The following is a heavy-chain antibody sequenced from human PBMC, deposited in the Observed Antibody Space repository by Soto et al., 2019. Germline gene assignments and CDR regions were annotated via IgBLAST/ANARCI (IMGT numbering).Heavy chain of an antibody. Sequence: PSETLSLTCAVYGGSFSGYYWSWIRQPPGKGLEWIGEINHSGSTNYNPSLKSRVTISVDTSKNQFSLKLSSVTAADTAVYYCARATDYYDSSGYSRSHFDYWGQGTLVTVSS. V-gene: IGHV4-34*01. CDR2: INHSGST. CDR3: ARATDYYDSSGYSRSHFDY. CDR1: GGSFSGYY. J-gene: IGHJ4*02. D-gene: IGHD3-22*01.